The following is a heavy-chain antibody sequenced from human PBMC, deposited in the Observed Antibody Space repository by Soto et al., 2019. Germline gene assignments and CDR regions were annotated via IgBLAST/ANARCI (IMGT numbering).Heavy chain of an antibody. CDR1: GFTFDDYA. CDR3: AKSALGYCSGGSCYYYYYYMDV. CDR2: ISWNSGSI. Sequence: GGSLRLSCAASGFTFDDYAMHWVRQAPGKGLEWVSGISWNSGSIGYADSVKGRFTISRDNAKNSLYLQMNSLRAEDTALYYCAKSALGYCSGGSCYYYYYYMDVWGKGTTVTVSS. V-gene: IGHV3-9*01. J-gene: IGHJ6*03. D-gene: IGHD2-15*01.